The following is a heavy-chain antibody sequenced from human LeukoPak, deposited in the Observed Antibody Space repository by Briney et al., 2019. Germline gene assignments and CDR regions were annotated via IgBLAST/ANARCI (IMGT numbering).Heavy chain of an antibody. CDR2: ISSSSSYI. Sequence: PGGSLILSCAASGFTFSSYSMNWVRQAPGKGLEWVSSISSSSSYIYYADSVKGRFTISRDNAKNSLYLQMNSPRAEDTAVYYCARDGSGWNYYYYYYMDVWGKGTTVTVSS. V-gene: IGHV3-21*01. D-gene: IGHD6-19*01. CDR1: GFTFSSYS. CDR3: ARDGSGWNYYYYYYMDV. J-gene: IGHJ6*03.